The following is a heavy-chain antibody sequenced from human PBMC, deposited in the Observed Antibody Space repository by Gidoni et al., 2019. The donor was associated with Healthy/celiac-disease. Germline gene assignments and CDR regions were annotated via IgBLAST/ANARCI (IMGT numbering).Heavy chain of an antibody. CDR2: GST. CDR3: ARGPSAAAAATSYPGGMDV. V-gene: IGHV3-74*01. J-gene: IGHJ6*02. D-gene: IGHD2-15*01. Sequence: GSTSYADSVKGRFTISRDNAKNTLYLQMNSLRAEDTAVYYCARGPSAAAAATSYPGGMDVWGQGTTVTVSS.